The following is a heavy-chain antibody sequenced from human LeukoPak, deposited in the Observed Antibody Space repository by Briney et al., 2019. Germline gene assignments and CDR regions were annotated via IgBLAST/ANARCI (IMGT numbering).Heavy chain of an antibody. CDR2: ISYDGSYK. D-gene: IGHD6-13*01. J-gene: IGHJ4*02. CDR3: AKDRYSGLNTIDY. CDR1: EFTFSTYG. Sequence: GGSLRLSCAASEFTFSTYGMHWVRRAPGKGLEWVAVISYDGSYKFYADSVKGRFTISRDNSKSTLYLQMNSLRAEDTAVYYCAKDRYSGLNTIDYWGQGTLVTVSS. V-gene: IGHV3-30*18.